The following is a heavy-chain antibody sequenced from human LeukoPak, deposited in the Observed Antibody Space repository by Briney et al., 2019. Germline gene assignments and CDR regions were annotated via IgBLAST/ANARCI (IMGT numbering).Heavy chain of an antibody. D-gene: IGHD5-12*01. V-gene: IGHV3-73*01. J-gene: IGHJ6*03. CDR2: IRSKANSYAT. Sequence: GGTLRLSCAASGFTFSNHGMNWVRQASGKGLEWVGRIRSKANSYATAYAASVKGRFTISRDDSKNTAYLQMNSLKTEDTAVYYCTRGYSGYDYANDYYYYYMDVWGKGTTVTVSS. CDR3: TRGYSGYDYANDYYYYYMDV. CDR1: GFTFSNHG.